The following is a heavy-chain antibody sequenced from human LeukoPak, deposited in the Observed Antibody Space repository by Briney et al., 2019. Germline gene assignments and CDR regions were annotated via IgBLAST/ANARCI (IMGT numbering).Heavy chain of an antibody. Sequence: GGSLRLSCAASGFTFSDYYMSWIRQAPGKGLEWVSYISSSGSTMYYADSAKGRFTISRDNSKNSLYLQMNSLRGEDTAVYYCARVDVELATIDYYYAMDVWGQGITVTVSS. D-gene: IGHD5-24*01. CDR2: ISSSGSTM. CDR1: GFTFSDYY. V-gene: IGHV3-11*04. CDR3: ARVDVELATIDYYYAMDV. J-gene: IGHJ6*02.